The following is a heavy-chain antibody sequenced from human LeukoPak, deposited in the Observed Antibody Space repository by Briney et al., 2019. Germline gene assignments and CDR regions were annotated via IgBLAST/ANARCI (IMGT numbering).Heavy chain of an antibody. CDR3: AKGGKWDVTPFDY. CDR2: ISGGGGST. J-gene: IGHJ4*02. D-gene: IGHD1-26*01. Sequence: RGSLRPSCAASGFTFTSYSMNWVRQAPGKGLEWVSTISGGGGSTYYADSVKGRFTISRDNSKNTLYLQVNSLRAEDTAVYYCAKGGKWDVTPFDYWGQGTLVTVSS. CDR1: GFTFTSYS. V-gene: IGHV3-23*01.